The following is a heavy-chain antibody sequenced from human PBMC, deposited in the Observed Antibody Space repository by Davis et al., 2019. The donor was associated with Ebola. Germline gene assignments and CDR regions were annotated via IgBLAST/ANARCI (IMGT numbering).Heavy chain of an antibody. CDR2: ISSSSSYI. CDR3: ARDTDYGDLDY. CDR1: GFTFSSYN. J-gene: IGHJ4*02. V-gene: IGHV3-21*01. Sequence: GESLKISCAASGFTFSSYNMNWVRQAPGKGLEWVSSISSSSSYIYYADSVKGRFTISRDNAKNSLYLQMNSLRAEDTAVYYCARDTDYGDLDYWGQGTLVTVSS. D-gene: IGHD4-17*01.